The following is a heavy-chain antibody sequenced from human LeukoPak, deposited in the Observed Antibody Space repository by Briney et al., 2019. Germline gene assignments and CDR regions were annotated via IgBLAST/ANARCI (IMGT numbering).Heavy chain of an antibody. CDR2: IYTGDSDT. J-gene: IGHJ6*01. CDR3: ARHPFAPGGYDLAFYYGMHV. CDR1: GYSFTSYW. V-gene: IGHV5-51*01. D-gene: IGHD5-12*01. Sequence: GEALKISRKGSGYSFTSYWIGWVRQMPGKGLEWRGSIYTGDSDTRYRPSFQGQVNISADKPISTAYLQWSSLKASDTAMYSCARHPFAPGGYDLAFYYGMHVWGQGPTVPVSS.